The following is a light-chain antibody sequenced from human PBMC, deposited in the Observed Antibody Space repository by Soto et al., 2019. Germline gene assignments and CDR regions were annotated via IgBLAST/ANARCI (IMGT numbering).Light chain of an antibody. Sequence: DIEMTRSPSIRSAPLLDRVTITCRASQGISSYLAWYQQKPGKAPNLLIYTTSSLHSGVPSRFSGSGSGTDFTLTISSLQPEDFATYYCQQSYSTPITFGQGTRLEIK. CDR3: QQSYSTPIT. CDR2: TTS. J-gene: IGKJ5*01. V-gene: IGKV1-39*01. CDR1: QGISSY.